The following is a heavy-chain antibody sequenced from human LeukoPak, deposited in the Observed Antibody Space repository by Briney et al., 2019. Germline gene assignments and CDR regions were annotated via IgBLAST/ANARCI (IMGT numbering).Heavy chain of an antibody. CDR2: ISGSGGST. CDR3: AKEVPGMVRGVIHLDY. V-gene: IGHV3-23*01. Sequence: GRSLRLSCAASGFTFSSYGMSWVRQAPGKGLEWVSAISGSGGSTYYADSVKGRFTISRDNSKNTLYLQMNSLRAEDTAVYYCAKEVPGMVRGVIHLDYWGQGTLVTVSS. J-gene: IGHJ4*02. D-gene: IGHD3-10*01. CDR1: GFTFSSYG.